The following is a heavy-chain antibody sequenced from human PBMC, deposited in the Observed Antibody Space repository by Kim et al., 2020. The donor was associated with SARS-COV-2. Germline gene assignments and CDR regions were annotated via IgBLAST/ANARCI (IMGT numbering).Heavy chain of an antibody. Sequence: GGSLRLSCAASGFTFSSYGMHWVRQAPGKGLEWVAVIWYGGSNKYYADSVKGRFTISRDNSKNTLYLQMNSLRAEDTAVYYCAKDYGGSDGYYFDYWGQGTLVTVSS. CDR3: AKDYGGSDGYYFDY. D-gene: IGHD1-26*01. CDR2: IWYGGSNK. V-gene: IGHV3-33*06. J-gene: IGHJ4*02. CDR1: GFTFSSYG.